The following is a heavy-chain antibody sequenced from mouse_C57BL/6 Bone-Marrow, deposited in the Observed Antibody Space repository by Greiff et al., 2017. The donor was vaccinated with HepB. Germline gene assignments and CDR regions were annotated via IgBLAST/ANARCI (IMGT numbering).Heavy chain of an antibody. D-gene: IGHD1-1*01. Sequence: QVQLQQPGAELVKPGASVKMSCKASGYTFTSYWITWVKQRPGQGLEWIGDIYPGSGSTNYNEKSKSKATLTVDTSSSTAYMQLSSLTSEDSAVYYCARNYGSSYGVDYWGQGTSVTVSS. CDR3: ARNYGSSYGVDY. CDR2: IYPGSGST. V-gene: IGHV1-55*01. J-gene: IGHJ4*01. CDR1: GYTFTSYW.